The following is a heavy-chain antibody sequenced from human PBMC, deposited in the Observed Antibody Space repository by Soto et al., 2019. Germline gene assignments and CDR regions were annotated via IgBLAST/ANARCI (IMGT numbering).Heavy chain of an antibody. CDR2: VSYDATYE. J-gene: IGHJ4*02. Sequence: QVQLVESGGGMVQPGGSLRLSCAVSGFTFRTYDMHWVRQAPGKVLEWVAVVSYDATYENYADSVKGRFTVSRDSSKNTLYLQMNSLRAEDTAVYYCAKVSISKSSAVTFDSWGRGTLVTVSS. CDR3: AKVSISKSSAVTFDS. CDR1: GFTFRTYD. V-gene: IGHV3-30*18. D-gene: IGHD2-15*01.